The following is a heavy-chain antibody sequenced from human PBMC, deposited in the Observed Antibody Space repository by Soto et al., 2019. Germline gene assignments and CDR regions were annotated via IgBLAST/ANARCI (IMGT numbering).Heavy chain of an antibody. CDR1: GGSINGAAYY. J-gene: IGHJ6*02. Sequence: PSETLSLTCTVSGGSINGAAYYWSWIRQPPGKGLEWIGFIYYSGNTFYNPSLKSRSAMSVDISNNQFSLTLSSVTAADTAVYYCARDRRYYDSSGYSYYYYGMDVWGQGSTVTVSS. V-gene: IGHV4-30-4*01. D-gene: IGHD3-22*01. CDR2: IYYSGNT. CDR3: ARDRRYYDSSGYSYYYYGMDV.